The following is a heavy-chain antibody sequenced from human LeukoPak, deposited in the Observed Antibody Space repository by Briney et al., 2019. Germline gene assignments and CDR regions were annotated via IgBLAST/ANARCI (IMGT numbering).Heavy chain of an antibody. V-gene: IGHV4-4*07. J-gene: IGHJ4*02. D-gene: IGHD1-26*01. Sequence: SETLSLTCTVSGGSISSYYWSWIRQPAGKGLQWIGRIYTSGSTNYNPSLKSRVTISVDTSKNQFSLKLSSVTAADTAVYYCAREGGWELLRTYFDYWGQGTLVTVSS. CDR3: AREGGWELLRTYFDY. CDR2: IYTSGST. CDR1: GGSISSYY.